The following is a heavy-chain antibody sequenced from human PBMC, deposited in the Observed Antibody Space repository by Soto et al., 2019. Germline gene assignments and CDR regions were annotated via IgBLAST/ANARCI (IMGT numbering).Heavy chain of an antibody. V-gene: IGHV3-30*03. CDR3: LAIVVVPAVIDAFDI. CDR1: GFTFSSYG. CDR2: ISYDGSNK. D-gene: IGHD2-2*01. J-gene: IGHJ3*02. Sequence: PGGSLRLSCAASGFTFSSYGMHWVRQAPGKGLEWVAVISYDGSNKYYADSVKGRFTISRDNSKNTLYLQMNSLRAEDTAVYYCLAIVVVPAVIDAFDIWGQGTMVTVSS.